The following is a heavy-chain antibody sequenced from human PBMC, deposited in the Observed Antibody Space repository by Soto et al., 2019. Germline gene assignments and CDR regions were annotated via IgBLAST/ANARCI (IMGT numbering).Heavy chain of an antibody. CDR3: ARGRVFSRYYDDSVYYRFGY. J-gene: IGHJ4*02. Sequence: SETLSLTCAVYGGSFSGFYWSWIRQPPGKALEWIGEIDHTGSTNYNPSLKSRVTMSIDTSKKQVSLNLTSVTAADTAVFYCARGRVFSRYYDDSVYYRFGYWAQGTLVTVSS. V-gene: IGHV4-34*01. D-gene: IGHD3-22*01. CDR1: GGSFSGFY. CDR2: IDHTGST.